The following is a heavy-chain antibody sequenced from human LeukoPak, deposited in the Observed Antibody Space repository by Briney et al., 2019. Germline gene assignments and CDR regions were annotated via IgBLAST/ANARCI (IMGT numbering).Heavy chain of an antibody. Sequence: SETLSLTCAVYGGSFSGYYWSWTRQPPGKGLEWIGEINHSGSTNYNPSLKSRVTISVDTSKNQFSLKLSSVTAADTAVYYCRGWTRRRDYYYYYMDAWGKGTTVTVSS. CDR3: RGWTRRRDYYYYYMDA. CDR1: GGSFSGYY. D-gene: IGHD2-15*01. J-gene: IGHJ6*03. V-gene: IGHV4-34*01. CDR2: INHSGST.